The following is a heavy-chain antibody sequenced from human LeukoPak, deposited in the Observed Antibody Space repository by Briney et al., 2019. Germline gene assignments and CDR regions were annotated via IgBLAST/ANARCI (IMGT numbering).Heavy chain of an antibody. D-gene: IGHD5-12*01. CDR2: IKSKTDGGTT. J-gene: IGHJ6*02. Sequence: GGSLRLSCAASGFTFSNAWMSWVRQATGKGLEWVGRIKSKTDGGTTDYAAPVKGRFTISRDDSTNTLYLQMNSLKTEDTAVYYCTTGMSPVAKSPVDYYYYGMDVWGQGTMVTVSS. CDR1: GFTFSNAW. CDR3: TTGMSPVAKSPVDYYYYGMDV. V-gene: IGHV3-15*01.